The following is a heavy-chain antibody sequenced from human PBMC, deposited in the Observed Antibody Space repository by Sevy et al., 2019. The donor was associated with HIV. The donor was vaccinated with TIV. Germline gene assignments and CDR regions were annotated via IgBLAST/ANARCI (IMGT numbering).Heavy chain of an antibody. D-gene: IGHD6-19*01. CDR1: GFTFSNYW. CDR3: ARDKPHSSAWFYYFDS. J-gene: IGHJ4*02. V-gene: IGHV3-7*01. CDR2: IKQDGSEK. Sequence: GGSLRLSCAASGFTFSNYWMSWVRQAPGKGLEWVANIKQDGSEKHYVDSVKGRFTISRDNAKTSLYLQLNSLRAEDTAAYICARDKPHSSAWFYYFDSWGQGTLVTVSS.